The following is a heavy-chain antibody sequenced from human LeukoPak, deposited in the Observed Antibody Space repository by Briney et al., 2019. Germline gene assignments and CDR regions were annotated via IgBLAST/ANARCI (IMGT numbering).Heavy chain of an antibody. CDR2: INPSGGST. Sequence: ASVKVSCKASGYTFTSYYMHWVRQAPGQGLEWMGIINPSGGSTSYAQKFQGRVTMTRDTSTSTVYMELSSLRSEDTAVYYCARDKRGCSSTSCYTSFYCYYGMDVWGKGTTVTVSS. CDR3: ARDKRGCSSTSCYTSFYCYYGMDV. J-gene: IGHJ6*04. V-gene: IGHV1-46*01. D-gene: IGHD2-2*02. CDR1: GYTFTSYY.